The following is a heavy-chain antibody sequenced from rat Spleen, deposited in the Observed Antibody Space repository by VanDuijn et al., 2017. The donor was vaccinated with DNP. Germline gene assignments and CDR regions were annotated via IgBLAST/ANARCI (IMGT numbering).Heavy chain of an antibody. D-gene: IGHD1-11*01. CDR1: GFTFSSYW. Sequence: EVQLVETGGGLVQPGKSLKLSCVASGFTFSSYWMYWIRQAPGKGLEWLSSINTDGDSTYYPDSVKARFTISRDNAENTVYLQMNSLRSEDTATYYCVKDLRGGSAFAYWGQGVMVTVSS. J-gene: IGHJ2*01. CDR2: INTDGDST. V-gene: IGHV5-58*01. CDR3: VKDLRGGSAFAY.